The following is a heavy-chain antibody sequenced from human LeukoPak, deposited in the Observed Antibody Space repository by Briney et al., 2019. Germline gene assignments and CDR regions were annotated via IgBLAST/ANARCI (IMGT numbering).Heavy chain of an antibody. V-gene: IGHV3-20*01. J-gene: IGHJ3*02. D-gene: IGHD4-23*01. Sequence: PGGSLRLSCAASGFTFDDYGMSWVRQAPGKGLEWVSGINWNGGSTGYADSVKGRFTISRDNAKNSLYLQMNSLRAEDTALYHCARDHPRWYAFDIWGQGTMVTVSS. CDR2: INWNGGST. CDR3: ARDHPRWYAFDI. CDR1: GFTFDDYG.